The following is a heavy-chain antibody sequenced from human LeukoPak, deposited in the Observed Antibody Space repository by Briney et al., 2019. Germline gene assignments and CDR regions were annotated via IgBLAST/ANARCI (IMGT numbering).Heavy chain of an antibody. Sequence: GGSLRLSCAVSGFTFSEYRMDWVRQVPGKGLQWVGRSTDKLYSYTTEYAASVKGRFTISRADSENSLYLQMNSLKTEDTAVYYCVRAGGTRGYDIWGQGTMVTVSS. J-gene: IGHJ3*02. CDR1: GFTFSEYR. D-gene: IGHD2-15*01. CDR2: STDKLYSYTT. V-gene: IGHV3-72*01. CDR3: VRAGGTRGYDI.